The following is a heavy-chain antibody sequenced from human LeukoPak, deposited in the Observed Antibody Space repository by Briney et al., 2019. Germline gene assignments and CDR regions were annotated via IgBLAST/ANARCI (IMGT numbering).Heavy chain of an antibody. CDR3: AKQGGAAGTYYAWVDP. CDR2: IYPGDSDT. D-gene: IGHD6-13*01. Sequence: GESLKISCKGSGYSFTSYWIGWVRQMPGKGLEWMGIIYPGDSDTRYSPSFQGQVTISADKSISTAYLQWRSLKASDTATYYCAKQGGAAGTYYAWVDPWGQGTLVTVSS. J-gene: IGHJ5*02. CDR1: GYSFTSYW. V-gene: IGHV5-51*01.